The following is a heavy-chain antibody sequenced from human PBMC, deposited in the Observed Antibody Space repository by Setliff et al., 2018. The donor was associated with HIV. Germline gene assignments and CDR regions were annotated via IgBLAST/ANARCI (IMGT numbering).Heavy chain of an antibody. J-gene: IGHJ6*02. CDR1: GYTFISYG. Sequence: ASVKDSCKAAGYTFISYGISWMRQAPGQGPEWMGWISTYSDETSSAQRLQCRVTMTTDTSTSTSYMELRSLRSDDTAVYYCARAAVVPAARHYYYSYGMDVWGQGSTVTVSS. V-gene: IGHV1-18*04. CDR2: ISTYSDET. CDR3: ARAAVVPAARHYYYSYGMDV. D-gene: IGHD2-2*01.